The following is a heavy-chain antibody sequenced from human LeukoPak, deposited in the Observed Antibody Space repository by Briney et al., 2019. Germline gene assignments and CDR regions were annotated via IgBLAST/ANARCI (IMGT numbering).Heavy chain of an antibody. V-gene: IGHV4-61*08. D-gene: IGHD3-3*01. CDR3: ARDNKVRRFWSGYGVPYYYYYGMDV. CDR2: IYYSGST. Sequence: NPSETLSLTCTVSGGSISSGGYYWSWIRQHPGKGLEWIGYIYYSGSTNYNPSLKSRVTISVDTSKNQFSLKLSSVTAADTAVYYCARDNKVRRFWSGYGVPYYYYYGMDVWGQGTTVTVSS. J-gene: IGHJ6*02. CDR1: GGSISSGGYY.